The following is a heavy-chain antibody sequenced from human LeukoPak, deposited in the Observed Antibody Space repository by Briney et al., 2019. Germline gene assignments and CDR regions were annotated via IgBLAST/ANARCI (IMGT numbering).Heavy chain of an antibody. CDR2: ISWNSGSI. Sequence: PGGSLRLSCAASGFTFDDYAMHWVRQAPGKGLEWVSGISWNSGSIGYADSVKGRFTISRDNAKNSLYLQMNSLRAEDTALYYCAHLGGPMIVAVSKPSAFDIWGQGTMVTVSS. D-gene: IGHD3-22*01. CDR1: GFTFDDYA. J-gene: IGHJ3*02. V-gene: IGHV3-9*01. CDR3: AHLGGPMIVAVSKPSAFDI.